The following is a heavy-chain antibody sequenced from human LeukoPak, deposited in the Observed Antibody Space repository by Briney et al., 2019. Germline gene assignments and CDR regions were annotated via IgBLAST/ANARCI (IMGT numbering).Heavy chain of an antibody. Sequence: ASVNVSCRVSGYTLTELSMHGVRQAPGKGLEGRGGFDPENGETIYAQKFQGRVTMTEDTSTDTAYMELSSLRSEDTAVYYCATIDGHYDSSGYWGQGTLVTVSS. CDR1: GYTLTELS. D-gene: IGHD3-22*01. CDR2: FDPENGET. CDR3: ATIDGHYDSSGY. V-gene: IGHV1-24*01. J-gene: IGHJ4*02.